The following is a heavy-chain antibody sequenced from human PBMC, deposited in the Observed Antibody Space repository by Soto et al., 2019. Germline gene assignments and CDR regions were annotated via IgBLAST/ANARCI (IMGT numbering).Heavy chain of an antibody. Sequence: PSETLSLTCAVYGGSFSGYYWSWIRQPPGKGLEWIGEINHSGSTNYNPSLKSRVTISVDTSKNQFSLKLSSVTAADTAVYYCARGVGSPDDDWGQGTLVTVSS. CDR2: INHSGST. CDR1: GGSFSGYY. CDR3: ARGVGSPDDD. J-gene: IGHJ4*02. V-gene: IGHV4-34*01. D-gene: IGHD5-12*01.